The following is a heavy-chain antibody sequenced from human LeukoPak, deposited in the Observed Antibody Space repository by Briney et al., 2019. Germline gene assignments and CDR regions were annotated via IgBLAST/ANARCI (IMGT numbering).Heavy chain of an antibody. J-gene: IGHJ4*02. Sequence: SETLSLTCTVSGGSISSSSYYWGWIRQPPGKGLEWIGSIYYSGSTYYNPSLKSRVTISVDTSKNQFSLKLSSVTAADTAVYYCASLMTTVTTFDYWGRGTLVTVSS. V-gene: IGHV4-39*01. CDR1: GGSISSSSYY. CDR3: ASLMTTVTTFDY. CDR2: IYYSGST. D-gene: IGHD4-17*01.